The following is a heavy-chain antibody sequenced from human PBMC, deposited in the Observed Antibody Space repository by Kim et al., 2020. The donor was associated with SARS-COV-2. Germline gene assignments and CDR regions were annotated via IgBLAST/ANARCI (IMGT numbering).Heavy chain of an antibody. J-gene: IGHJ6*02. V-gene: IGHV3-48*02. CDR3: ARVYWGNGMDV. D-gene: IGHD3-16*01. Sequence: YADSVTGRITVSRDNDRNSVYLHIDSLRDADTAVYYCARVYWGNGMDVWGQGTTVTVSS.